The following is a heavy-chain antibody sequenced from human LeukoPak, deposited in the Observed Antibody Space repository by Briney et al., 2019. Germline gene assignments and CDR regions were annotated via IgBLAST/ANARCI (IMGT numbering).Heavy chain of an antibody. V-gene: IGHV4-61*02. D-gene: IGHD3-3*01. CDR1: GGSISSSIYY. CDR2: IYTSGST. Sequence: TSETLSLTCTVSGGSISSSIYYWGWIRQPAGKGLEWIGRIYTSGSTNYNPSLKSRGTISVDTSKNQFSLKLSSVTAADTAVYYCARDVRDYDFWSGYYRWFDPWGQGTLVTVSS. CDR3: ARDVRDYDFWSGYYRWFDP. J-gene: IGHJ5*02.